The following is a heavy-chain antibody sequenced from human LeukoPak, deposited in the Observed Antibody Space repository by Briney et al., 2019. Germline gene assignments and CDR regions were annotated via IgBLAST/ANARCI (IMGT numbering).Heavy chain of an antibody. Sequence: PSETLSLTCTVSGGSISSYYWSWIRQPPGKGLEWIGYIYYSGSTNYNPSLKSRVTISVDTSKNQFSLKLSSVTAADTAVYYCARPYDGALDIWGQGTMVTVSS. CDR1: GGSISSYY. J-gene: IGHJ3*02. V-gene: IGHV4-59*01. CDR2: IYYSGST. CDR3: ARPYDGALDI. D-gene: IGHD3-22*01.